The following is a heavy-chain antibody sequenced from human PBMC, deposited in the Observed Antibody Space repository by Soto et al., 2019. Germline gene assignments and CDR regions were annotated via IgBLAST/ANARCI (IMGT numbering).Heavy chain of an antibody. D-gene: IGHD4-4*01. CDR3: ARGRYLWDNNALHV. CDR1: GFNFSDYG. J-gene: IGHJ6*02. Sequence: PGGPLRLSRASSGFNFSDYGMDWVRQAPGKGLEWVAGISYEGHNKYYAYSVEGRFTISRDNSKNTLYLQMDTLRPEDTALYYCARGRYLWDNNALHVWGQGTTVTV. V-gene: IGHV3-33*01. CDR2: ISYEGHNK.